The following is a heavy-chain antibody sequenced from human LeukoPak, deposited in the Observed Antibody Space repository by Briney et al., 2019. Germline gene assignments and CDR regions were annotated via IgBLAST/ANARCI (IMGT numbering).Heavy chain of an antibody. CDR1: GFIFDDYG. CDR3: ARMDCSPGSYMDV. CDR2: INWNGGSI. Sequence: GGSLRLSCAASGFIFDDYGMSWVRQAPGKGLEWVSGINWNGGSIDYADSVKGRFTISRDNAKNSLYLQMNSLRAEDTALYYCARMDCSPGSYMDVWGKGTTVTVSS. J-gene: IGHJ6*03. D-gene: IGHD2-21*01. V-gene: IGHV3-20*04.